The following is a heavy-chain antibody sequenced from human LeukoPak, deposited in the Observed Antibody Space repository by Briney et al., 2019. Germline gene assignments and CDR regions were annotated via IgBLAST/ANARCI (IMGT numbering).Heavy chain of an antibody. CDR1: GFTFSNYW. Sequence: GGSLRLSCAVSGFTFSNYWMSWVRQAPGKGLEWVSNINEDGSQKYYVDSVKGRFTVPRDNAKTSLYLQMNSLRGEDTAVYYCISDCDRSGGYWGLGTLVAVSS. J-gene: IGHJ4*02. CDR3: ISDCDRSGGY. CDR2: INEDGSQK. D-gene: IGHD2-21*01. V-gene: IGHV3-7*01.